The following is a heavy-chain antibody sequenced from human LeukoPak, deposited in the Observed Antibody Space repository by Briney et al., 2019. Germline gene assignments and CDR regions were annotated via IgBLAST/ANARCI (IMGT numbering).Heavy chain of an antibody. V-gene: IGHV3-23*01. Sequence: TGGSLRLSCAASGFTFNNYAMSWVRQAPGKGLEWVSTISGSATGTYYGDSVKGRFTISRDNSKNTLYLQMNSLRAEDTAFFYSWKRIGSCNSISCLYFDHWGQGALVTVSS. CDR3: WKRIGSCNSISCLYFDH. CDR1: GFTFNNYA. CDR2: ISGSATGT. D-gene: IGHD2-2*01. J-gene: IGHJ4*02.